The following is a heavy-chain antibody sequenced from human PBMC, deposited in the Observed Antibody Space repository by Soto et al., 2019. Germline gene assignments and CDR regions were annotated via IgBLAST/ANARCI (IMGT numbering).Heavy chain of an antibody. CDR1: GYTFINYH. J-gene: IGHJ4*02. CDR2: INTYNGMT. CDR3: AKSPRGEMATD. V-gene: IGHV1-18*01. Sequence: QVQLVQSGGEVKKPGASVTVSCKASGYTFINYHITWVRQASGQGLEWMAWINTYNGMTDYAHKFQGRVTMTRDTSTSTAYMELRNLGSDDTAVYFCAKSPRGEMATDWGQGTLVTVSS. D-gene: IGHD5-12*01.